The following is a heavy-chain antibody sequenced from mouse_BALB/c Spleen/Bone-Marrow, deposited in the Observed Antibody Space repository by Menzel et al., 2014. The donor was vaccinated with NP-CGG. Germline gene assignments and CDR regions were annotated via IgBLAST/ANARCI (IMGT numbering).Heavy chain of an antibody. CDR2: INPSTGYT. Sequence: VQLQQSGAELAKPGASVKMSCKASGYTFTNYWMHWVKQRPGQGLEWIGYINPSTGYTEYNQKFKDKATLTADKSSSTAYMQLSSLTSEDSAVYYCARRGYAMDYWGQGTSVTVSS. CDR1: GYTFTNYW. CDR3: ARRGYAMDY. V-gene: IGHV1-7*01. J-gene: IGHJ4*01.